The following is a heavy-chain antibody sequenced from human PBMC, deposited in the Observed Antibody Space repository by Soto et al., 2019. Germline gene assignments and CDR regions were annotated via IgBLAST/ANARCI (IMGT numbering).Heavy chain of an antibody. V-gene: IGHV5-51*01. J-gene: IGHJ3*02. CDR3: ARHGYYDSSGKLWGPDAFDI. CDR2: IYPGDSDT. D-gene: IGHD3-22*01. Sequence: GESLKISCKGSGYRFTSYWIGWVRQMPGKGLEWMGIIYPGDSDTRYSPSFQGQVTISADESISTANLQWSSLKASDTAMYYCARHGYYDSSGKLWGPDAFDIWGQGTMVT. CDR1: GYRFTSYW.